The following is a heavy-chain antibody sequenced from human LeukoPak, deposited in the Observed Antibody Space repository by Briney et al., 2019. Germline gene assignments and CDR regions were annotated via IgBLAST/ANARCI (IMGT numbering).Heavy chain of an antibody. CDR2: ITASGGST. CDR3: AKRRSTVTTVDS. J-gene: IGHJ4*02. D-gene: IGHD4-17*01. Sequence: GGSLRLSCAASGFTFSSNAMTWVRQAPGKGLEWVSSITASGGSTYYADSVKGRFTISRDNSKDTLYLQMNSLRAEDTAVYYCAKRRSTVTTVDSWGQGTLVTVS. V-gene: IGHV3-23*01. CDR1: GFTFSSNA.